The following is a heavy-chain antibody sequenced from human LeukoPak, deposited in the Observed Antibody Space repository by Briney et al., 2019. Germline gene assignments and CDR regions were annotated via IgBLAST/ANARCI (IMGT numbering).Heavy chain of an antibody. CDR2: INPNSGGT. V-gene: IGHV1-2*02. CDR1: GYSFTGYY. J-gene: IGHJ4*02. Sequence: ASVKVCCKASGYSFTGYYLHWVRQAPGQGLEWMGWINPNSGGTNYAQKFQGRVTMTRDTSISTAYMELSRLRSDDTAVHYCARDDGYCSGGSCYGKFDYWGQGTLVTVSS. CDR3: ARDDGYCSGGSCYGKFDY. D-gene: IGHD2-15*01.